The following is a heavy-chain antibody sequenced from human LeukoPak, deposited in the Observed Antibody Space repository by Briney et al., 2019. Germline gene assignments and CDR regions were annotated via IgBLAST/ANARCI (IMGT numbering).Heavy chain of an antibody. CDR2: IYYSGST. J-gene: IGHJ5*02. V-gene: IGHV4-39*01. CDR3: ARATSRVGGRFDP. D-gene: IGHD2-2*01. Sequence: PSETLSLTCTVSGGSISSSSYYWGWIRQPPGKGLEWIGSIYYSGSTYYNPSLKSRVTISVDTSKNQFSLKLSSVTAADTAVYYCARATSRVGGRFDPWGLGTLVTVSS. CDR1: GGSISSSSYY.